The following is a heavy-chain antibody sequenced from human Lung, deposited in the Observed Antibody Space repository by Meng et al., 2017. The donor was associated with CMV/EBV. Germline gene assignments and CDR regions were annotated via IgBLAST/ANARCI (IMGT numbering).Heavy chain of an antibody. CDR1: GFTFSSYA. J-gene: IGHJ4*02. D-gene: IGHD3-10*01. Sequence: GESXKISCAASGFTFSSYAMHWVRQAPGKGLEWVAVISYDGSNKYYADPVKGRFTISRDNSKNTLYLQMNSLRAEDTAVYYCARDRTAGLWFGELVYGPDLGYWGRGTLVTVSS. V-gene: IGHV3-30*04. CDR3: ARDRTAGLWFGELVYGPDLGY. CDR2: ISYDGSNK.